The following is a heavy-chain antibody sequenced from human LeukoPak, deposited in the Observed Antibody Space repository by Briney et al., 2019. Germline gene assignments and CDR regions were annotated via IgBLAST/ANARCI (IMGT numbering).Heavy chain of an antibody. CDR1: GYTFTSYH. J-gene: IGHJ4*02. CDR2: INPVGGST. V-gene: IGHV1-46*01. D-gene: IGHD3-22*01. CDR3: ARDGGYDSSGYHVDY. Sequence: ASVKVSCKASGYTFTSYHMHWVRQAPGQGLEGMGIINPVGGSTSYAQKFQGRVTISMDTSTSTVYMELSRLRTEDTAVYYCARDGGYDSSGYHVDYWGQGTLVTVSS.